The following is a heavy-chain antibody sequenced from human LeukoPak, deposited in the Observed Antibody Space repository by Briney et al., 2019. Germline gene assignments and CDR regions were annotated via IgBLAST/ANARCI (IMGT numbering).Heavy chain of an antibody. D-gene: IGHD5-18*01. CDR3: ARGDVDTAMVSDY. CDR1: GFTFSSYA. Sequence: GGSLRLSCAASGFTFSSYAMHWVRQAPGKGLEWVAVISYDGSNKYYADSVKGRFTISRDNSKNTLYLQMNSLRAEDTAVYYCARGDVDTAMVSDYWGQGTLVPVSS. CDR2: ISYDGSNK. J-gene: IGHJ4*02. V-gene: IGHV3-30*04.